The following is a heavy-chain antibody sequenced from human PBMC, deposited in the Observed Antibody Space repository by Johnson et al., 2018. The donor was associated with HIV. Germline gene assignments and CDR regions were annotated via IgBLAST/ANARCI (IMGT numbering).Heavy chain of an antibody. CDR3: ARAVARGQWLANGYI. J-gene: IGHJ3*02. CDR2: TSYDGSNK. D-gene: IGHD6-19*01. V-gene: IGHV3-30*14. Sequence: VQLVESGGSVVQPGRSLRLSCAASGFTFSNYAMHWVRQAPGKGLEWVAVTSYDGSNKYYADSVKGRFTISRDNSKNTLYLQMNSLRAEDTAVYYCARAVARGQWLANGYIWGQGTMVTVSS. CDR1: GFTFSNYA.